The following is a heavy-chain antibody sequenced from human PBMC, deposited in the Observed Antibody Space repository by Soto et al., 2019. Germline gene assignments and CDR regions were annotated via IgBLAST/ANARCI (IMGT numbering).Heavy chain of an antibody. D-gene: IGHD3-22*01. J-gene: IGHJ6*02. CDR2: IYRDADK. CDR1: GFSLSTSGVG. Sequence: QITLKESGPALVKPTQTLTLTCSFSGFSLSTSGVGVHWIRQPPGKALEWLALIYRDADKRYSPSLKNRLTIPKDNSKNQVVFTMTNVDPVDTATYYCAHTPLNYYDSSGYFSYYYGMDVWGQGTTVTVSS. CDR3: AHTPLNYYDSSGYFSYYYGMDV. V-gene: IGHV2-5*02.